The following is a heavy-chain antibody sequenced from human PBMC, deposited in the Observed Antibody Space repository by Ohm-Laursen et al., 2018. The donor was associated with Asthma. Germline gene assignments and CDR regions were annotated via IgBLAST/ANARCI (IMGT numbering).Heavy chain of an antibody. J-gene: IGHJ5*02. D-gene: IGHD6-13*01. V-gene: IGHV3-30-3*01. CDR2: ISSDGSKK. CDR3: ARDCCSSSAESVNWFDP. CDR1: GFTFRSYA. Sequence: SSLRLSCAASGFTFRSYAMHWVRQTPGKGLEWVAVISSDGSKKYKADSVKGRFTISRDNSKNTLYLQLNSLRAEDTAVYYCARDCCSSSAESVNWFDPWGQGTLVTVSS.